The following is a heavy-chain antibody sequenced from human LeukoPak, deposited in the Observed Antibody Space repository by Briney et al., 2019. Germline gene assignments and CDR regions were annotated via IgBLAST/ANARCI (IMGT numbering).Heavy chain of an antibody. CDR3: ARDGNVRGGRSQKYDFWSGYYNYYYYYYMDV. Sequence: PSETLSLTCAVYGGSFSGYYWSWIRQPPGKGLEWIGEINHSGSTNYNPSLKSRVTISVDTSKNQFSLKLSSVTAADTAVYYCARDGNVRGGRSQKYDFWSGYYNYYYYYYMDVWGKGTTVTVSS. J-gene: IGHJ6*03. V-gene: IGHV4-34*01. CDR2: INHSGST. D-gene: IGHD3-3*01. CDR1: GGSFSGYY.